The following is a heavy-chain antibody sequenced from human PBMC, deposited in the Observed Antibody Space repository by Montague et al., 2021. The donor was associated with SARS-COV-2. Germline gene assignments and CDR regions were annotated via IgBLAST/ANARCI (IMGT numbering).Heavy chain of an antibody. CDR3: ARVPYRLLFVPRYYGMDV. CDR1: GGSISSSSYY. Sequence: SETLSLTCTVSGGSISSSSYYWGWIRQPPGEGLEWIAEISHSGSTSYNPSLKSRVTISVDTSKNQFSLKLSSATAADTAVYYCARVPYRLLFVPRYYGMDVWGQGTTVTVS. CDR2: ISHSGST. V-gene: IGHV4-39*07. D-gene: IGHD2-2*01. J-gene: IGHJ6*02.